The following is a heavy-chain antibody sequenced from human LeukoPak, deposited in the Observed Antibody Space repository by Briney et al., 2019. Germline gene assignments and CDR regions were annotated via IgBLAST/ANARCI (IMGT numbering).Heavy chain of an antibody. CDR1: GFTFSGNG. Sequence: GGSLRLSCAASGFTFSGNGMHWVRQAPGKGLEWVAVIWYDGSNQYYADSVKGRFTISRDNFKNTLYLQMSSLSAEDTGIYYCATFGVDWFRIDYWGQGTLVTVSA. CDR2: IWYDGSNQ. CDR3: ATFGVDWFRIDY. J-gene: IGHJ4*02. D-gene: IGHD3-9*01. V-gene: IGHV3-33*01.